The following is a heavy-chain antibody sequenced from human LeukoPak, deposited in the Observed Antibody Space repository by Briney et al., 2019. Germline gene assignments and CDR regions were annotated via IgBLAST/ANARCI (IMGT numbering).Heavy chain of an antibody. D-gene: IGHD4-17*01. CDR2: ISSSSSYI. J-gene: IGHJ4*02. CDR3: ARDRATVKNFDY. Sequence: GGSLRLSCAASGFTFSSYSMNWVRQAPGKGLEWVSSISSSSSYIYYADSVKGRFTISRDNSKNTLYLQMNSLRAEDTAVYYCARDRATVKNFDYWGQGTLVTVSS. CDR1: GFTFSSYS. V-gene: IGHV3-21*01.